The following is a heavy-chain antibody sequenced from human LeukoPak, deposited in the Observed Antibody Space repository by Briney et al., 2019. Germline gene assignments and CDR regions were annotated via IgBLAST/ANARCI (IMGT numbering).Heavy chain of an antibody. CDR2: INPNSGGT. Sequence: GASVKVSCKASGYTFTGYYMHWVRQAPGQGLEWMGWINPNSGGTNYAQKFQGRVTMTRDTSTSTVYMELSSLRSEDTAVYYCARGTMGKNTKPDYWGQGTLVTVSS. D-gene: IGHD1-1*01. J-gene: IGHJ4*02. CDR1: GYTFTGYY. V-gene: IGHV1-2*02. CDR3: ARGTMGKNTKPDY.